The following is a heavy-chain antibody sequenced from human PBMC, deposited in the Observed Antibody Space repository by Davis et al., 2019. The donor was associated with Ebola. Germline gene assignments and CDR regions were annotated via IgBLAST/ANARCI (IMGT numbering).Heavy chain of an antibody. V-gene: IGHV4-30-4*01. CDR2: IYYSGST. J-gene: IGHJ6*02. CDR1: GGSISSGDYY. D-gene: IGHD5-12*01. CDR3: ARGEVATAKIYYYYGMDV. Sequence: PSETLSLTCTVSGGSISSGDYYWSWIRQPPGKGLEWIGYIYYSGSTYYNPSLKSRVTISVDTSKNQFSLKLSSVTAADTAVYYCARGEVATAKIYYYYGMDVWGQGTTVTVSS.